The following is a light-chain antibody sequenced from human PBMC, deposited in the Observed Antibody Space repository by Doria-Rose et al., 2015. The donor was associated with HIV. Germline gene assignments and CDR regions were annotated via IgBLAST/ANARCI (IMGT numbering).Light chain of an antibody. CDR2: DVS. Sequence: QSALTQPASVSGSPGQSITISCTGTSSDVGGYNYVSRYQQHPGKAPKFIIYDVSRRPSGVSNRFSGSKSGNTASLTISGLQAEDEADYYCSSYTSSSTFVFGIGTKVTV. CDR1: SSDVGGYNY. CDR3: SSYTSSSTFV. J-gene: IGLJ1*01. V-gene: IGLV2-14*03.